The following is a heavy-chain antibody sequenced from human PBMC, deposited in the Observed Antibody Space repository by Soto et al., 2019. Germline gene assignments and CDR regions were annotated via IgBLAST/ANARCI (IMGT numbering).Heavy chain of an antibody. V-gene: IGHV3-30-3*01. CDR2: ISYDGSNK. CDR1: GFTFSRYA. CDR3: ASLAYCGGDCSIWGYYYYGMDV. Sequence: GGSLRLSCAASGFTFSRYAVHWVRQAPGKGLEWVSVISYDGSNKYYADSVKGRFTISRDNSKNRLYLQMNSLRAEDTAVYYCASLAYCGGDCSIWGYYYYGMDVWGQGTTVTVSS. D-gene: IGHD2-21*02. J-gene: IGHJ6*02.